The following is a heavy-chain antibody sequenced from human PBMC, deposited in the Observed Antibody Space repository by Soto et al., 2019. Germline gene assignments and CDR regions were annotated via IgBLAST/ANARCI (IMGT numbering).Heavy chain of an antibody. D-gene: IGHD2-15*01. CDR2: ISWNSGSI. CDR3: AKDEYSSGAHAFDI. Sequence: GGSLRLSCAASGVTFDDYAMHWVRQAPGKGLEWVSGISWNSGSIGYADSMKGRFTVSRDNAKNSLYLQMNSLRAEDTALYYCAKDEYSSGAHAFDIWGQGTMVTVSS. CDR1: GVTFDDYA. V-gene: IGHV3-9*01. J-gene: IGHJ3*02.